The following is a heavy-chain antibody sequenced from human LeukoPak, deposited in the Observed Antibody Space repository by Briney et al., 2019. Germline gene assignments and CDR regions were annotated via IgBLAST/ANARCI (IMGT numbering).Heavy chain of an antibody. J-gene: IGHJ5*02. Sequence: ASVKVSCKASGYTLTNYCMHWVRQAPEQGLEWMGLINPSGTTTYAQNFQGRVTMTRDTSTSTVYMELSSLRSGDTAVYYCAKCSETGTTRWFDPWGQGTLVTVSS. CDR3: AKCSETGTTRWFDP. CDR2: INPSGTT. V-gene: IGHV1-46*01. D-gene: IGHD1-7*01. CDR1: GYTLTNYC.